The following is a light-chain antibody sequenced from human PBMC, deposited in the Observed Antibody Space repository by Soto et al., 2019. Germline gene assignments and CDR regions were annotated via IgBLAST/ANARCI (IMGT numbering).Light chain of an antibody. J-gene: IGKJ3*01. CDR3: HQYGSSLFT. Sequence: DIVLTQSPGTLSLSPGERATLSCRASQSVSSKYLAWYQQKPGQPPRVLIYRTSISATGIPERFSGGGSGTDFTLTITRLESEDFAVYYCHQYGSSLFTFGLGTKVDFK. CDR1: QSVSSKY. CDR2: RTS. V-gene: IGKV3-20*01.